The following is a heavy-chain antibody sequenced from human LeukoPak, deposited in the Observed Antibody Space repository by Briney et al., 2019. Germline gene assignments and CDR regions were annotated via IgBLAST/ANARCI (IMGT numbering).Heavy chain of an antibody. J-gene: IGHJ4*02. D-gene: IGHD4-17*01. CDR1: GFTFSSYA. V-gene: IGHV3-23*01. CDR2: ISGSGGNT. Sequence: GGSLRLSCAASGFTFSSYAMSWVRQAPGKGLEWVSGISGSGGNTDYADSVKGRFTISRDNSKNTLYLQMNSLRAEDTAIYYCEKIHHGDSGSSDYWGQGTLVPVSS. CDR3: EKIHHGDSGSSDY.